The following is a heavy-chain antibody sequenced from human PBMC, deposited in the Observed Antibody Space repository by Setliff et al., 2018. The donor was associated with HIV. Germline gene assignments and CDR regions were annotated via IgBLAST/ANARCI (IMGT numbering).Heavy chain of an antibody. CDR3: AKADDGAAAGPAP. CDR2: IGGSGSAI. V-gene: IGHV3-48*01. CDR1: GFIFNTYS. J-gene: IGHJ5*02. D-gene: IGHD6-13*01. Sequence: GGSLRLSCAVSGFIFNTYSMNWVRQAPGKGLEWVSYIGGSGSAIYYADSVKGRFTISRDNSKNTVYLQMNSLRAEDTAVYYCAKADDGAAAGPAPWGQGTLVTVSS.